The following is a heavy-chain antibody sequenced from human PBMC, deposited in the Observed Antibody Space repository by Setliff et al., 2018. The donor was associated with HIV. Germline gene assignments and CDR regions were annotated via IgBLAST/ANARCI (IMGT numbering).Heavy chain of an antibody. J-gene: IGHJ4*02. D-gene: IGHD2-15*01. Sequence: PSETLSLTCKVSGGSISSYYWSWIRQPPGKGLEWVGRIKSKSDGGTTDYDAPVKGRFSISRDDSKNMLYLQMNSLKTEDIALYYCTTLGYCSGGSCYWPEDYWGQGTLVTVSS. CDR3: TTLGYCSGGSCYWPEDY. CDR1: GGSISSYY. V-gene: IGHV3-15*01. CDR2: IKSKSDGGTT.